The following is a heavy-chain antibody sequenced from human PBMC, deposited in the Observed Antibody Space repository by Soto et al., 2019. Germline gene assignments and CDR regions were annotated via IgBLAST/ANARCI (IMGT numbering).Heavy chain of an antibody. J-gene: IGHJ4*02. CDR1: GGSISSYY. CDR2: IFYSGST. CDR3: ASMIGDPVLSFDS. Sequence: QVQLQESGPGLVKPSETLSLTCTVSGGSISSYYWSWIRQPPGKGLEWIGFIFYSGSTSYNPSLKSRVTISIDTSENQFPLKLSSVTAADTAVYYCASMIGDPVLSFDSWGQGTLVAVSS. V-gene: IGHV4-59*01. D-gene: IGHD3-10*02.